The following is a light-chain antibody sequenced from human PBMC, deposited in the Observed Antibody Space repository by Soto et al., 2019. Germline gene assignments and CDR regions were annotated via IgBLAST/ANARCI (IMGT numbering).Light chain of an antibody. CDR1: QSISSH. V-gene: IGKV1-39*01. CDR3: QHSHSTPLT. Sequence: DIQMTQSPSSLSASVGDRVTITCRASQSISSHLNWYQQKPGKAPKLLIIAASSLQSGVPSRFSGSGSGTDFTLTITSLQPEDSAIYSCQHSHSTPLTFGGGTKVEI. J-gene: IGKJ4*01. CDR2: AAS.